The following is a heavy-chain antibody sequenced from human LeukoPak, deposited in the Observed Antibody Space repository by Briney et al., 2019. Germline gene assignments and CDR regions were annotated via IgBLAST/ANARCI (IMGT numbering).Heavy chain of an antibody. Sequence: ASVKVSCKASGYTFTTYGISWVRQAPGQGLEWMGWISAYNGNTNYAQKLQGRVTMTTDTSTSTAYVELRSLRSDDTAVYYCARDESFIAAPGGYWGQGTLVTVSS. CDR1: GYTFTTYG. J-gene: IGHJ4*02. D-gene: IGHD6-13*01. V-gene: IGHV1-18*01. CDR2: ISAYNGNT. CDR3: ARDESFIAAPGGY.